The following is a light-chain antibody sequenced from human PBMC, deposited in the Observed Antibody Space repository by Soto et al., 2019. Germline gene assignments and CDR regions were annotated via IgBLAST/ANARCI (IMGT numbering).Light chain of an antibody. V-gene: IGKV3-15*01. J-gene: IGKJ1*01. CDR2: GAS. CDR3: HHFNSWPLL. Sequence: EIVMTQSPAMLSVSPGERATLSCRASQNVNNRLAWYQQKAGQPPRLLIYGASTRATGIPARFSGSGSGTVFTLTISCLQSEDFAVYYCHHFNSWPLLFGQGTKVEI. CDR1: QNVNNR.